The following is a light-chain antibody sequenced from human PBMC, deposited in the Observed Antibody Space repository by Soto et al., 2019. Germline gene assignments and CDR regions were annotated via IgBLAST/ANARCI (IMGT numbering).Light chain of an antibody. Sequence: DIQMTQSPSSLSASVGDSGIITCRASQSISSYLNRYQQKPGKAPNLLIYTASSLQSGVPSRFSGSGSGTDFTLTISSLQPEDFATYYCQESYTTPRGTFGQGTKVDIK. CDR3: QESYTTPRGT. CDR2: TAS. CDR1: QSISSY. V-gene: IGKV1-39*01. J-gene: IGKJ1*01.